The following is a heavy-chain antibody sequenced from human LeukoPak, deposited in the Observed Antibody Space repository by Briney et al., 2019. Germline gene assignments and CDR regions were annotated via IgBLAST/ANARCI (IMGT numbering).Heavy chain of an antibody. V-gene: IGHV3-23*01. CDR3: ARGITGTKWSSYYYYMDV. CDR2: INADGGST. J-gene: IGHJ6*03. CDR1: GFTFSIYS. D-gene: IGHD1-20*01. Sequence: GGSLRLSCAASGFTFSIYSMSWVRQAPGKGPEWVSAINADGGSTYYADSVKGRFTISRDNAKNSLYLQMNSLRAEDTAVYYCARGITGTKWSSYYYYMDVWGKGTTVTISS.